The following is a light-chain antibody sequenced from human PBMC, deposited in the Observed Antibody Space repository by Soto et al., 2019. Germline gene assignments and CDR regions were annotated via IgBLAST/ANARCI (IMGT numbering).Light chain of an antibody. V-gene: IGKV3-20*01. Sequence: EIVLTQSPGTLSLSPGGRAALSCRASPSISADYLVWYQQKPGQAPRLLIYGGSSRATGIPDRFSGSGSGTDFTLTISRLAPEDVAVYYCQHYGSSVFTFGPGTKVDI. CDR1: PSISADY. CDR2: GGS. CDR3: QHYGSSVFT. J-gene: IGKJ3*01.